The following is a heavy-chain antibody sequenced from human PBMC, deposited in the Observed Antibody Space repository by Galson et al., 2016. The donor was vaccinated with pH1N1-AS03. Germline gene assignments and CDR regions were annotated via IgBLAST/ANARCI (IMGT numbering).Heavy chain of an antibody. CDR2: IYPGDSDT. CDR1: GYIFTSYW. V-gene: IGHV5-51*01. Sequence: QSGAEVKKPGESLKISCKTSGYIFTSYWVAWVRHMPGKGLEWMGIIYPGDSDTRYSPSFQGQVTISADRSINTAHLQWSSLMASDTGIYYCARQVRDGYNDYFDYWGQGILVTVSS. J-gene: IGHJ4*02. CDR3: ARQVRDGYNDYFDY. D-gene: IGHD5-24*01.